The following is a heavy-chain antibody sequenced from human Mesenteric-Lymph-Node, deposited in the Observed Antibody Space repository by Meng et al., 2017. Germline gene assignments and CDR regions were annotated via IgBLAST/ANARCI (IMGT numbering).Heavy chain of an antibody. J-gene: IGHJ3*02. CDR3: ARDFGILREQQLVRRAFDI. CDR1: GGSTSSSSYY. D-gene: IGHD6-13*01. Sequence: SETLSLTCTVSGGSTSSSSYYWGWIRQPPGKGLEWIGSIYYSGSTYYNPSLKSRVTISVDTSKNQFSLKLSSVTAADTAVYYCARDFGILREQQLVRRAFDIWGQGTMVTVSS. CDR2: IYYSGST. V-gene: IGHV4-39*07.